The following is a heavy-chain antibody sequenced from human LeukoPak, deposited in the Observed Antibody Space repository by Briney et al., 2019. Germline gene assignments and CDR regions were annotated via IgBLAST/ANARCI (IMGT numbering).Heavy chain of an antibody. CDR2: INSDGSTT. CDR1: GFSFSSYW. CDR3: AKGVMVRAFDI. D-gene: IGHD2-15*01. V-gene: IGHV3-74*01. J-gene: IGHJ3*02. Sequence: GGSLRLSCAASGFSFSSYWMHWVRQAPGKGLVWVSRINSDGSTTTYADSVKGRFTISRDNARNTLYLQMNSLRAEDTAVYYCAKGVMVRAFDIWGQGTMVTVSS.